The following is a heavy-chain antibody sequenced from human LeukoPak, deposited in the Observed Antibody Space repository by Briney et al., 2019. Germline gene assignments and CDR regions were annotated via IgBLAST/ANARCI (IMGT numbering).Heavy chain of an antibody. Sequence: GGSLRLSCAASGFTFSGSAMHWVRQASGKGLEWVGRIRSKANSYATAYAASVKGRFTISRDDSKNTAYLQMNSLKTEDTAVHYCTRLYWGSAGGVGIIDYWGQGTLVTVSS. CDR1: GFTFSGSA. D-gene: IGHD7-27*01. CDR2: IRSKANSYAT. CDR3: TRLYWGSAGGVGIIDY. J-gene: IGHJ4*02. V-gene: IGHV3-73*01.